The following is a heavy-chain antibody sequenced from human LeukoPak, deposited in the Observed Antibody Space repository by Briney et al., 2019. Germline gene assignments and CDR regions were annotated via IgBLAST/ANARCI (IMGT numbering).Heavy chain of an antibody. Sequence: SETLSLTCAVYGGSFSGYYWSWIRQPPGKGLEWIGEINHSGSTNYNPSLKSRVTISIDTSTDQFSLKLTSVPDADTAVYYCAREVILTGSYPVYYFDFWGQGTLVTVSS. CDR2: INHSGST. D-gene: IGHD3-9*01. J-gene: IGHJ4*02. CDR1: GGSFSGYY. CDR3: AREVILTGSYPVYYFDF. V-gene: IGHV4-34*01.